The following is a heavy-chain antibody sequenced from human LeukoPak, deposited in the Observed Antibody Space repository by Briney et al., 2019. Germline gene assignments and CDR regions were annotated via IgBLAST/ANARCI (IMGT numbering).Heavy chain of an antibody. D-gene: IGHD6-19*01. V-gene: IGHV3-11*01. CDR2: ISSSGSTI. CDR1: GFTFSDYY. Sequence: PGGSLRLSCAASGFTFSDYYMSWIRQAPGKGLEWVSKISSSGSTIYYADSVKGRFTISRDDAKNSLYLQMNSLRAEDTAVYYCARDRGIAVAPPGNGMDVWGQGTTVTVSS. J-gene: IGHJ6*02. CDR3: ARDRGIAVAPPGNGMDV.